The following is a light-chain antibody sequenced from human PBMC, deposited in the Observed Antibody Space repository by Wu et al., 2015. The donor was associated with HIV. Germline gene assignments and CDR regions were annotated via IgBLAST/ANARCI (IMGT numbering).Light chain of an antibody. CDR2: DAP. Sequence: VGDXVTITXGQVRALDSALAWYQXKPGKXPKLLIYDAPVWKVGSRSRFSGSGSGTDFTLTISSLQPEDFATYYCQQFNNYPDTFGQGTKLEIK. J-gene: IGKJ2*01. CDR1: RALDSA. CDR3: QQFNNYPDT. V-gene: IGKV1D-13*01.